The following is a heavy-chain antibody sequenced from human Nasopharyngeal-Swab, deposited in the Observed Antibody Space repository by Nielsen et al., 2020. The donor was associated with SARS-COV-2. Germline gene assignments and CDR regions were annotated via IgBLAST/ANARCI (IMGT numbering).Heavy chain of an antibody. CDR2: IKQDGSEK. Sequence: GGSLRLSCVVSGFTFSDYWMSWVRQAPGKGLEWVANIKQDGSEKYYVDSVKGRFTISRDNAKNSLYLQMNSLRAEDTAVYYCARDPLSSWQAIGNWYFDLWGRGTLVTVSS. J-gene: IGHJ2*01. CDR3: ARDPLSSWQAIGNWYFDL. CDR1: GFTFSDYW. D-gene: IGHD6-13*01. V-gene: IGHV3-7*01.